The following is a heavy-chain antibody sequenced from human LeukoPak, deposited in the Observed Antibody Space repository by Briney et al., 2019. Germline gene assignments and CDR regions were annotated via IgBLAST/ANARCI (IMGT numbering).Heavy chain of an antibody. Sequence: QTGGSLRLSCAASGFTFSGSAMHWVRQASGKGLEWVGRIRSKANSYATAYAASVKGRFTISRDDSKNTAYLQMNSLKTEDTAVYYCTRHGSYCSGGSCYSSFDYWGQGTLVTVSS. V-gene: IGHV3-73*01. CDR1: GFTFSGSA. CDR3: TRHGSYCSGGSCYSSFDY. D-gene: IGHD2-15*01. J-gene: IGHJ4*02. CDR2: IRSKANSYAT.